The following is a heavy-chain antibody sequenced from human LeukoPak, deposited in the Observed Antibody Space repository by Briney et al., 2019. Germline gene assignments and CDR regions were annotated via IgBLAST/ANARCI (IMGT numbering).Heavy chain of an antibody. CDR2: IYYSGST. D-gene: IGHD2-15*01. J-gene: IGHJ4*02. CDR1: GGSISSYY. V-gene: IGHV4-59*01. Sequence: SETLSLTCTVSGGSISSYYWSWIRQPPGKGLEWIGYIYYSGSTSYNPSLKSRVTISVDTSKNQFSLKLNSVTAADTAVYYCARDGGGLYYFDYWGQGTLVTVSS. CDR3: ARDGGGLYYFDY.